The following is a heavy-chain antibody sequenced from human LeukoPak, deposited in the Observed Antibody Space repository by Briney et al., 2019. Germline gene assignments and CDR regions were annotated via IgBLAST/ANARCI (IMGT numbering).Heavy chain of an antibody. CDR2: ISSSSSYI. V-gene: IGHV3-21*01. CDR1: GFTFSSYS. D-gene: IGHD6-6*01. Sequence: GSLRLSCAASGFTFSSYSMNWVRHAPGKGLEWVPSISSSSSYIYYADSVKSRFTISRDNAKNSLYLQMNSLRAEDTAVYYCARAIAAQYYFDYWGQGTLVTVSS. CDR3: ARAIAAQYYFDY. J-gene: IGHJ4*02.